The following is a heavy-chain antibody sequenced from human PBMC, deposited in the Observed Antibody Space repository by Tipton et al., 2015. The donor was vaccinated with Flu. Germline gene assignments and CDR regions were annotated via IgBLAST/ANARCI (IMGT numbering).Heavy chain of an antibody. CDR3: ARALVGATTVYFDY. CDR2: IYYSGST. Sequence: TLSLTCTVSGGSISSYYWSWIRQPPGKGLEWIGYIYYSGSTNYNPSLKSRVTISVDTSKNQFSLKLSSVTAVDTAVYYCARALVGATTVYFDYWGQGTLVTVSS. V-gene: IGHV4-59*01. CDR1: GGSISSYY. J-gene: IGHJ4*02. D-gene: IGHD1-26*01.